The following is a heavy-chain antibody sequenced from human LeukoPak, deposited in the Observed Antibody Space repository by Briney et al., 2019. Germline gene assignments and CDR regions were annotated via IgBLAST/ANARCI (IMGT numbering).Heavy chain of an antibody. CDR2: IKQDGSEK. J-gene: IGHJ4*02. D-gene: IGHD2-15*01. V-gene: IGHV3-7*01. CDR3: ARIHIVVVVAATSYFDY. CDR1: GFTFSSYW. Sequence: GGSLRLSCAASGFTFSSYWMSWVRQAPGKGLEWVANIKQDGSEKYYVDSVKGRFTISRDNAKNSLYLQMNSLRAVDTAVYYCARIHIVVVVAATSYFDYWGQGTLVTVSS.